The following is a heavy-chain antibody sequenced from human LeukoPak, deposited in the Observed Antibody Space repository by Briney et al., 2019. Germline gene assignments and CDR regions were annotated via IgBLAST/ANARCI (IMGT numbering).Heavy chain of an antibody. CDR2: ISYTGST. D-gene: IGHD3-22*01. J-gene: IGHJ4*02. Sequence: SETLSLTCAVYGGSFSGYYWSWIRQPPGQGLEWIGHISYTGSTYYNPSLKSRVTISVDTSKNQFSLQLRSVTAADTAVYYCARDRYYEPLDYWGQGTLVTVST. V-gene: IGHV4-34*01. CDR1: GGSFSGYY. CDR3: ARDRYYEPLDY.